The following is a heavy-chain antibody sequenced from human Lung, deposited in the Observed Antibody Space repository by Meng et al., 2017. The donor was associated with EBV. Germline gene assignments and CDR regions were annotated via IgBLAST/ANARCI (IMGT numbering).Heavy chain of an antibody. D-gene: IGHD6-19*01. V-gene: IGHV4-31*11. J-gene: IGHJ4*02. Sequence: QVQLQVPGPGLVKPSGTLSLTCAVSGGSISSGGYYWSWIRQHPGKGLEWIGYIYYSGSTYYNPSLKSRVTISVDTSKNQFSLKLSSVTAADTAVYYCARSYSSGWYTLFDYWGQGTLVTVSS. CDR1: GGSISSGGYY. CDR3: ARSYSSGWYTLFDY. CDR2: IYYSGST.